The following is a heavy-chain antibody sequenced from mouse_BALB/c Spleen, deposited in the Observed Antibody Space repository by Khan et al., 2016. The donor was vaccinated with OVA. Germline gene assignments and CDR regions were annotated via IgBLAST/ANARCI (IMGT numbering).Heavy chain of an antibody. CDR3: ARGRAY. V-gene: IGHV3-2*02. CDR1: GYSITSDYA. CDR2: INYSGST. J-gene: IGHJ3*01. D-gene: IGHD3-3*01. Sequence: EVKLLESGPGLVKPSQSLSLTCTVTGYSITSDYAWNWIRQFPGNKLEWMGYINYSGSTSYTPSLKSRLSITRDTSKNQFFLQLNSVTTEDTATYYCARGRAYWGQGTLVTVSA.